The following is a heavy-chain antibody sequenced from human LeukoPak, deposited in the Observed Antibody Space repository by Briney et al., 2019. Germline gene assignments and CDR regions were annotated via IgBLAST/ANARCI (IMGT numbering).Heavy chain of an antibody. CDR3: ARALAAAGNFDY. CDR1: GYTFTSYD. J-gene: IGHJ4*02. V-gene: IGHV1-8*01. CDR2: MNPNSGNT. Sequence: ASVKVSCKASGYTFTSYDINWVRQATGQGLEWMGWMNPNSGNTGYAQKFQGRVTMTRNTSISTAYMELSSLRSEDTAVYYCARALAAAGNFDYWGQGTLVTVSS. D-gene: IGHD6-13*01.